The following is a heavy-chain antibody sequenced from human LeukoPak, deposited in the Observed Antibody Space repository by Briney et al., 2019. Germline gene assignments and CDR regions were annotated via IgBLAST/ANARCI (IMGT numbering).Heavy chain of an antibody. Sequence: SETLSLTCAVYGGSFSGYYWSWIRQPPGKGLEWIGEINHSGSTNYNPSLKSRVTISVDTSKNQFSLKLSSVTAADTAVYYCASNLVLGMDVWGQGTTVTVSS. CDR2: INHSGST. D-gene: IGHD1-20*01. J-gene: IGHJ6*02. V-gene: IGHV4-34*01. CDR1: GGSFSGYY. CDR3: ASNLVLGMDV.